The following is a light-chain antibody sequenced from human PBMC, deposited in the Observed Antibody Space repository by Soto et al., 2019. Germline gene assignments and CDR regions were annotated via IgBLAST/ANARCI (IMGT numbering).Light chain of an antibody. CDR3: CSYVYSKSYG. Sequence: QSVLTQPASVSGSPGQSITISCTGTRTDVGGYNFVSWYQQHPGKAPKLIIYEVSNRPSGVSNRFSGSKSDNTASLTISGLQAEDDSDYYGCSYVYSKSYGCGTGLKVTVL. J-gene: IGLJ1*01. CDR1: RTDVGGYNF. V-gene: IGLV2-14*01. CDR2: EVS.